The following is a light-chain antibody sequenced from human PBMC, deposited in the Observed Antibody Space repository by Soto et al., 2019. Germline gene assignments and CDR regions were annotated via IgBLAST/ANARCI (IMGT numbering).Light chain of an antibody. V-gene: IGLV2-23*01. CDR2: EGS. Sequence: ALTQPASVSGSPGQSITISCTGTSSDVGSYNLVSWYQQHPGKAPKLMIYEGSKRPSGVSNRFSGSKSGNTASLTISGLQAEDEADYYCCSYAGSSPVVFGGGTKLTVL. J-gene: IGLJ2*01. CDR3: CSYAGSSPVV. CDR1: SSDVGSYNL.